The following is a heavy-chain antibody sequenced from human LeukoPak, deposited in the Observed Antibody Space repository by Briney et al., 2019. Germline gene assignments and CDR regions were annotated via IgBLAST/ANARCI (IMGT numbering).Heavy chain of an antibody. CDR2: IGSSGTPR. V-gene: IGHV3-48*03. CDR1: GFPSCVNE. D-gene: IGHD5-12*01. CDR3: ALLSVASDSDY. J-gene: IGHJ4*01. Sequence: PGGSLSLSCTVSGFPSCVNEMNWVRQAPGKGLEWVSNIGSSGTPRYYAESVKGRFSISRDNAENSLFLQMNSLRVEDTGIYYSALLSVASDSDYSGQGAPVTVSS.